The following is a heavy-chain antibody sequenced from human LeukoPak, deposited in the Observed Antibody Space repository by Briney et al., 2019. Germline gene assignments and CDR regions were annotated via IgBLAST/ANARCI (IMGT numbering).Heavy chain of an antibody. Sequence: GGSLRLSCAASGFTVSSNYMSWVRQAPGKGLEWVSVIYSGGSTYYADSVKGRFTISRDNSKNTLYLQMNSLRAEDTAVYYCARPYDSSGYYYYWGQETLVTVSS. CDR3: ARPYDSSGYYYY. CDR2: IYSGGST. CDR1: GFTVSSNY. V-gene: IGHV3-53*01. D-gene: IGHD3-22*01. J-gene: IGHJ4*02.